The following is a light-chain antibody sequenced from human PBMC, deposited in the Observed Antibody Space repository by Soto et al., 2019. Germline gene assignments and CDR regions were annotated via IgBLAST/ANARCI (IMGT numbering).Light chain of an antibody. CDR2: EVS. Sequence: NRALSAYGVALQARPLFRTGTSSDVGAYNYVSWYQQHPGKGPKLMIYEVSKRPSGVPDRFSGSKSGNTASLTVSGLQAQDETDYYCSSYAGSNTYVFGTGTKVPVL. CDR1: SSDVGAYNY. J-gene: IGLJ1*01. V-gene: IGLV2-8*01. CDR3: SSYAGSNTYV.